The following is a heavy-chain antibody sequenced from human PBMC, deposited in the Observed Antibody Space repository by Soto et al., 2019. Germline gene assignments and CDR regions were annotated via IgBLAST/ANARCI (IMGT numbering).Heavy chain of an antibody. V-gene: IGHV3-33*01. J-gene: IGHJ6*02. CDR3: ARDGAIQLWSTYYYDVMDF. CDR1: GFTFSSYG. CDR2: IWYDGSNK. Sequence: PGGSLRLSCAASGFTFSSYGMHWVRQAPGKGLEWVAVIWYDGSNKYYADSVKGRFTISRDNSKNTLYLQMNSLRAEDTAVYYCARDGAIQLWSTYYYDVMDFWGQGTTVTVSS. D-gene: IGHD5-18*01.